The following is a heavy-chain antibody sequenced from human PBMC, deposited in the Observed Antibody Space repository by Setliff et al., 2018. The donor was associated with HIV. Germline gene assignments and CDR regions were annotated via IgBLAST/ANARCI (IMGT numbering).Heavy chain of an antibody. J-gene: IGHJ4*02. Sequence: GGSLRLSCAASGFTFSRFWMHWVRQGPGGGLVWVSRTDEYGSIIDYADSVKGRFTISRDNAQNMLYLEMRSLRVEDTAVYYCTRGHYSTFGWGQGTLVTVSS. V-gene: IGHV3-74*01. CDR1: GFTFSRFW. D-gene: IGHD2-21*01. CDR2: TDEYGSII. CDR3: TRGHYSTFG.